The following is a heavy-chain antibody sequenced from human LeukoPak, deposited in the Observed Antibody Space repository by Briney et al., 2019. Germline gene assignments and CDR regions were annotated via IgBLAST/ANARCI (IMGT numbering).Heavy chain of an antibody. D-gene: IGHD6-19*01. Sequence: SETLSLTCAVYGGSFSGYYWTWIRQPPGKGLEWIGEINHSGSTNYNPSLKSRVTISVDTSKNQFSLKLSSVTDADTAVYYCARGKGSGWTFDYWGQGTLVTVSS. CDR2: INHSGST. CDR3: ARGKGSGWTFDY. CDR1: GGSFSGYY. J-gene: IGHJ4*02. V-gene: IGHV4-34*01.